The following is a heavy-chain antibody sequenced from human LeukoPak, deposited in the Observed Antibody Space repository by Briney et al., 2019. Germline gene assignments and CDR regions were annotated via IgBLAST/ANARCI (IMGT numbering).Heavy chain of an antibody. D-gene: IGHD3/OR15-3a*01. J-gene: IGHJ4*02. Sequence: PGRSLRLSCVASGFPFSGYGMHWVRQAPGKGLEWVAVIWYDGSNKYYADSVKGRFTISRDNSKNTLYLQMNSLRAEDTAVYYCARGTRRYYFDYWGQGTLVTVSS. CDR3: ARGTRRYYFDY. V-gene: IGHV3-33*08. CDR2: IWYDGSNK. CDR1: GFPFSGYG.